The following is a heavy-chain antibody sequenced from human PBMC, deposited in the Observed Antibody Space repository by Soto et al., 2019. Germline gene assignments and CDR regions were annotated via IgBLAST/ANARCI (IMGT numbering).Heavy chain of an antibody. Sequence: PGGSLRLSCRNSGFIFNDYAMHWVRQAPGKGLEWVAGIDGAGGSLDYSDSVKGRFTISRDNAENSLFLQMESLRADDTAVYYCSMSTGSFRADFDFWGQGTQDTVSS. CDR1: GFIFNDYA. D-gene: IGHD1-26*01. CDR3: SMSTGSFRADFDF. CDR2: IDGAGGSL. J-gene: IGHJ4*02. V-gene: IGHV3-9*01.